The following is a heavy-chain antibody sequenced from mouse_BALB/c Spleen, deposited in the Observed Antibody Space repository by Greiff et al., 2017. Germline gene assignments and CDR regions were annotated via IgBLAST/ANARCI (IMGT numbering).Heavy chain of an antibody. CDR2: ISSGGSYT. D-gene: IGHD3-1*01. CDR3: TRDRGTTYFDY. V-gene: IGHV5-6-4*01. CDR1: GFTFSSYT. Sequence: EVQLVESGGGLVKPGGSLKLSCAASGFTFSSYTMSWVRQTPEKRLEWVATISSGGSYTYYPDSVKGRFTISRDNAKNTLYLQMSSLKSEDTAMYYCTRDRGTTYFDYWGQGTTLTVSS. J-gene: IGHJ2*01.